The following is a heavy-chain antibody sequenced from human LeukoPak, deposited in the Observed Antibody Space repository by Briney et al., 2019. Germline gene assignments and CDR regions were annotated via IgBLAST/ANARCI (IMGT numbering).Heavy chain of an antibody. CDR2: ISYSGST. Sequence: SETLSLTCTVSGGSITSYYWSWIRQPPGKGLEWIGYISYSGSTNYNPSLKSRVTISVDTSKNQFSLKLSSVTAADTAVYYCARPHYSSGWYYFDYWGQGTLVTVSS. CDR1: GGSITSYY. CDR3: ARPHYSSGWYYFDY. J-gene: IGHJ4*02. V-gene: IGHV4-59*08. D-gene: IGHD6-19*01.